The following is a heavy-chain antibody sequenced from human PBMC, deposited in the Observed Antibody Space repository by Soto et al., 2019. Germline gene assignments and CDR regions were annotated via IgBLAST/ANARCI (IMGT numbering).Heavy chain of an antibody. D-gene: IGHD3-16*01. CDR2: ISYDGSNK. Sequence: QVQLVESGGGVVQHGRSLRLSCAASGFTFSSYAMHWVRQAPGKGLEWVAVISYDGSNKYYADSVKGRFTISRDNSKNTLYLQMNSLRAEDTAVYYCARDWGWFDPWGQGTLVTVSS. J-gene: IGHJ5*02. CDR3: ARDWGWFDP. CDR1: GFTFSSYA. V-gene: IGHV3-30-3*01.